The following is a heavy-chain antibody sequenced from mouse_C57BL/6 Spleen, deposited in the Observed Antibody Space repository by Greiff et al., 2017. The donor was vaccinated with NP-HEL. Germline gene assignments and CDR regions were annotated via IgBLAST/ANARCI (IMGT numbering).Heavy chain of an antibody. CDR2: ISSGGSYT. D-gene: IGHD2-4*01. CDR1: GFTFSSYG. CDR3: ARHGDYDLVFDY. J-gene: IGHJ2*01. V-gene: IGHV5-6*01. Sequence: EVQVVESGGDLVKPGGSLKLSCAASGFTFSSYGMSWVRQTPDKRLEWVATISSGGSYTYYPDSVKGRFTISRDNAKNTLYLQMSSLKSEDTAMYYCARHGDYDLVFDYWGQGTTLTVSS.